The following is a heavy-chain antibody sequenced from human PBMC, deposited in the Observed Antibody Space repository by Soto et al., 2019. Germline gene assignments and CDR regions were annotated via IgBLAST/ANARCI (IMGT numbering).Heavy chain of an antibody. J-gene: IGHJ4*02. CDR2: SDPAKDET. Sequence: ASVKVSCKVTGDTLREVTLHWVRQAPGKGLEWLAGSDPAKDETLYAQTVKGRITVTEDTSAVTAYMELRGLTFADSAVYYCATGDQLSAEVTGISFSFWGQGTRVTVSS. V-gene: IGHV1-24*01. D-gene: IGHD2-21*02. CDR3: ATGDQLSAEVTGISFSF. CDR1: GDTLREVT.